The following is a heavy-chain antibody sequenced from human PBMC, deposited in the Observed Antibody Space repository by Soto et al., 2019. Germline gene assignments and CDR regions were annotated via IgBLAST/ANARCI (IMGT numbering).Heavy chain of an antibody. D-gene: IGHD3-10*01. V-gene: IGHV4-4*02. J-gene: IGHJ6*02. CDR2: IYHRGST. CDR1: GGSISSSNW. CDR3: ARERAFGESSPGYYYYGMDV. Sequence: QVQLQEPGPGLVKPSGTLSLTCAVSGGSISSSNWWSWVRQTPGKGLEWIGEIYHRGSTNYNPSLRSRVTISVDKSTNQFSLKLSSVSAADTAVYYWARERAFGESSPGYYYYGMDVWGQGTTVTVSS.